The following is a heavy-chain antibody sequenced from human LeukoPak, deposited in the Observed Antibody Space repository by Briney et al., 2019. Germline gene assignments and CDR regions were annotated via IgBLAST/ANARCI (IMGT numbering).Heavy chain of an antibody. D-gene: IGHD1-14*01. CDR1: GFSFSDYG. J-gene: IGHJ3*02. CDR3: ARKKPGDRTRAFDI. V-gene: IGHV3-30*19. Sequence: PGGSLRLSCAASGFSFSDYGMLWVRQAPGKGLGWVALIRYNGNDKYYDDSVKGRFTISRDNSKNTLYLQMNSLRAEDTAVYYCARKKPGDRTRAFDIWGQGTMVTVSS. CDR2: IRYNGNDK.